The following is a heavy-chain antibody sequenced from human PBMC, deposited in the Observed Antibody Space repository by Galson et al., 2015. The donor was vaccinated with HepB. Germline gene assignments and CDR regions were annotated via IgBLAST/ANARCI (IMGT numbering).Heavy chain of an antibody. CDR1: GFIFSNYW. J-gene: IGHJ4*02. CDR3: ARGGSATGEY. CDR2: IKQDGTQK. V-gene: IGHV3-7*03. Sequence: SLRLSCAASGFIFSNYWMIWVRQGPGTGLEWVANIKQDGTQKYYADSVKGRFTISRDNARNSLYLQMDSLRAEDTAVYYCARGGSATGEYWGQGTLVTVSS. D-gene: IGHD6-25*01.